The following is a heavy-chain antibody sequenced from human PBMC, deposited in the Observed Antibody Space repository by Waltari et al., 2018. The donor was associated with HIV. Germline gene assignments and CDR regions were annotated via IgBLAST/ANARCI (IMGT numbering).Heavy chain of an antibody. D-gene: IGHD3-16*01. CDR2: VYYTGSP. CDR3: ARSPFTNVALIRKLGWLDP. Sequence: QVQLQESGLGLVKPSETLSLSCIVSHDSVTNTYYYWAWIRQSPGKGLEWIGSVYYTGSPYYNPSLRSRVAMSLDTSRNQFSLNLTSVTVADTASYYCARSPFTNVALIRKLGWLDPWGQGKLVTVSS. J-gene: IGHJ5*02. V-gene: IGHV4-39*01. CDR1: HDSVTNTYYY.